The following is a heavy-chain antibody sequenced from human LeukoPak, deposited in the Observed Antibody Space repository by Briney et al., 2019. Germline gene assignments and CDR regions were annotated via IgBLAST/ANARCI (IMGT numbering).Heavy chain of an antibody. CDR2: ISAYNGNT. D-gene: IGHD3-22*01. J-gene: IGHJ4*02. Sequence: ASVKVSCKTSGYTFTNNAINWVRQAPGQGLEWMGWISAYNGNTNYAQKLQGRVTMTTDTSTSTAYMELRSLRSDDTAVYYCAREGYYDSSGYISLSLDYWGQGTLVTVSS. CDR1: GYTFTNNA. CDR3: AREGYYDSSGYISLSLDY. V-gene: IGHV1-18*01.